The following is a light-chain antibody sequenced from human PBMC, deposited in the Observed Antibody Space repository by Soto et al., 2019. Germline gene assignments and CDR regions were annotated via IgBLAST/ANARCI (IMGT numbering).Light chain of an antibody. CDR1: QSVLYSSNNKNY. CDR3: QQYYSTPRT. Sequence: DIVMTQSPDSLAVSLGERATINCKSSQSVLYSSNNKNYLAWYQQKPGQPPKLLIYWASTRESGVPDRFRGSGSGTAFTLTISSLQAEDVAVYYCQQYYSTPRTFGQGTKVEIK. V-gene: IGKV4-1*01. CDR2: WAS. J-gene: IGKJ1*01.